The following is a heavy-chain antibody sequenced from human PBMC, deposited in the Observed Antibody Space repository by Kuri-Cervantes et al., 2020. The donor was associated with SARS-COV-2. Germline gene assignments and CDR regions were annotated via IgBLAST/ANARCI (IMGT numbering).Heavy chain of an antibody. CDR2: ISSSSSYI. CDR1: GFTFSSYN. V-gene: IGHV3-21*01. CDR3: ARDHCSSTSCYL. J-gene: IGHJ3*01. Sequence: GESLKISCAASGFTFSSYNMNWVRQAPGKGLEWVSSISSSSSYIYYADSVKGRFTISRDNAKNSLYLQMNSLRAEDTAVYYCARDHCSSTSCYLWGQGTMVTVSS. D-gene: IGHD2-2*01.